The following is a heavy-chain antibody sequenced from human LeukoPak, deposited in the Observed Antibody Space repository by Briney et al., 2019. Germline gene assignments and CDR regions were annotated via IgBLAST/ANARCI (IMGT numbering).Heavy chain of an antibody. CDR3: ARLCGGNSV. V-gene: IGHV5-51*01. CDR1: GYTFINYW. CDR2: IYPSDSET. Sequence: GESLKISCKGSGYTFINYWIGWVRQMPGKGLEWMGIIYPSDSETIYSPPFQGQVTISADKSISTAYLQWSILKASDTAMYYCARLCGGNSVWGQGTVVTVSS. J-gene: IGHJ3*01. D-gene: IGHD4-23*01.